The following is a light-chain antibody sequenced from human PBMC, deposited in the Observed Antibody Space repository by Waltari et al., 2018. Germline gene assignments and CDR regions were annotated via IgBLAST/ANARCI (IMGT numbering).Light chain of an antibody. CDR1: QSFLYSSNNMNY. V-gene: IGKV4-1*01. J-gene: IGKJ3*01. CDR3: QQYYSTPFT. Sequence: DIVMTQSPDSLAVSLGERATINCKSSQSFLYSSNNMNYLAWYQQKPGQPPKLLIYWASTRESGVPDRFSGSGSGTDFTLTISSLQAEDVAVYYCQQYYSTPFTFGPGTKVDIK. CDR2: WAS.